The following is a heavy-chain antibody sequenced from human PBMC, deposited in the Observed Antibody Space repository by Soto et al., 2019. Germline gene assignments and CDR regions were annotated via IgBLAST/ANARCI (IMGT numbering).Heavy chain of an antibody. CDR1: GFTFRNYA. Sequence: EVRLLQSGGGSGQPGGSLRLPCAAAGFTFRNYAMSWVRQAPGKGLEWVSAIDRSGGTSYYADSVKGRFTISRDNAKNTLYLQMNSLRADDPAVYYCARGDCSAAGCYIHYYYGMDVWGQGTTVTVSS. V-gene: IGHV3-23*01. J-gene: IGHJ6*02. CDR3: ARGDCSAAGCYIHYYYGMDV. CDR2: IDRSGGTS. D-gene: IGHD2-2*02.